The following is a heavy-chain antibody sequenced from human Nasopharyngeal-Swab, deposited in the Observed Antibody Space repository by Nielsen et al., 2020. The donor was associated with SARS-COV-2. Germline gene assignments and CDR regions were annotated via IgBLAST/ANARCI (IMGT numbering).Heavy chain of an antibody. CDR2: INHSGGST. V-gene: IGHV1-46*01. J-gene: IGHJ6*02. D-gene: IGHD4/OR15-4a*01. Sequence: WVRQDPGQGLEWMGIINHSGGSTSYAQKFQGRVSMIRDTSTSTVYMELSSLRSEDTAVYYCARDPTPTGASVLYYYYYGMDVWGQGTTVTVSS. CDR3: ARDPTPTGASVLYYYYYGMDV.